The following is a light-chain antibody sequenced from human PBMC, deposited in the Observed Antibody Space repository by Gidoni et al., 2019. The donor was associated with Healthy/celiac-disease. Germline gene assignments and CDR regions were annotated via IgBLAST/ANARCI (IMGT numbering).Light chain of an antibody. J-gene: IGKJ4*01. V-gene: IGKV2-28*01. CDR1: QSLLHSNGYNY. CDR2: LGS. CDR3: MQALQTLLT. Sequence: DIVMTQSPLSLPVPPGEPASIPCRSSQSLLHSNGYNYLDWYLQKPGQSPQLLIYLGSNRASGVPDRFSGSGSGTDFTLKISRVEAEDVGVYYCMQALQTLLTFGGGTKVEIK.